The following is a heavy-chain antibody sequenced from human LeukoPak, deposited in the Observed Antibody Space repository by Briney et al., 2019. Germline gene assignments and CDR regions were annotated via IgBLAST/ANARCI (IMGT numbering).Heavy chain of an antibody. D-gene: IGHD2-21*01. V-gene: IGHV4-61*02. Sequence: SETLSLTCTVSGGSISSGSYYWSWIRQPAGRVLEWIGRIYTSGRTNYNPSLETIVTLSVDTSENQVSLNLSSVTPADADVYYCARSAVVVVIAIPGANWFDPWGQGTLVAVSS. CDR2: IYTSGRT. CDR3: ARSAVVVVIAIPGANWFDP. J-gene: IGHJ5*02. CDR1: GGSISSGSYY.